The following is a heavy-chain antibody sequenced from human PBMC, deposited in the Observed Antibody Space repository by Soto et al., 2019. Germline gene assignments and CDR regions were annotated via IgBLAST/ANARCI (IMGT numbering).Heavy chain of an antibody. Sequence: SVKVSCKASGFTFTSSAVQWVRQARGQRLEWIGWIVVGSGNTNYAQKFQERATITRDMSTSTAYMELSSLRSEDTAVYYCAAAYDFWSGYSSYYGMDVWGQGTTVTVSS. J-gene: IGHJ6*02. V-gene: IGHV1-58*01. D-gene: IGHD3-3*01. CDR2: IVVGSGNT. CDR3: AAAYDFWSGYSSYYGMDV. CDR1: GFTFTSSA.